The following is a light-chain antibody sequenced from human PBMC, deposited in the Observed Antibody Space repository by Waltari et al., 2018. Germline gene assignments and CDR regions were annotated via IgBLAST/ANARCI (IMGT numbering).Light chain of an antibody. CDR1: QDISDDY. Sequence: DFQMTQSPSSLSASVGDTVTITCRASQDISDDYLAWYQQKPGKSPELLIYLASTLQLGVPSRFRGSGSWKDFTLTITSLQPEDVATYYCQRYNSAPWTFGQGTKV. V-gene: IGKV1-27*01. CDR3: QRYNSAPWT. J-gene: IGKJ1*01. CDR2: LAS.